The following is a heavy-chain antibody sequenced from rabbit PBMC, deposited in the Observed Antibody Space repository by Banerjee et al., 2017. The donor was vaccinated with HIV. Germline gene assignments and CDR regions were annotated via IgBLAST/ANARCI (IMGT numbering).Heavy chain of an antibody. D-gene: IGHD3-3*01. V-gene: IGHV1S45*01. Sequence: EESGGDLVKPEGSLTLTCTASGFSFSSSYWICWVRQAPGKGLEWIACIYVDDGATYYASWAKGRFTISKTSSTTVTLQMTSLTAADTATYFCAKSAGVTPYSNYFNLWGPGTLVTVS. CDR3: AKSAGVTPYSNYFNL. CDR2: IYVDDGAT. J-gene: IGHJ4*01. CDR1: GFSFSSSYW.